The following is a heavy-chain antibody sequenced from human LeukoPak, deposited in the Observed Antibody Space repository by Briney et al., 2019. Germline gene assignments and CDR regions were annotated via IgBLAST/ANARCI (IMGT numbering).Heavy chain of an antibody. CDR1: GGSISSGGYY. V-gene: IGHV4-31*03. Sequence: PSQTLSLTCTVSGGSISSGGYYWSWIRQHPGKGLEWIGYIYYSGSTYYNPSLKSRVTISVDTSKNQFSLKLSSVTAADTAVYYCARAPVRGDLNWFDPWGLGTLVTVSS. CDR3: ARAPVRGDLNWFDP. J-gene: IGHJ5*02. D-gene: IGHD3-10*01. CDR2: IYYSGST.